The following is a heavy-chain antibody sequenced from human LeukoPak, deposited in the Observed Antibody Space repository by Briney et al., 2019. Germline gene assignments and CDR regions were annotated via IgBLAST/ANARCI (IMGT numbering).Heavy chain of an antibody. CDR3: ARGGPEYQLPN. V-gene: IGHV1-69*04. J-gene: IGHJ4*02. D-gene: IGHD2-2*01. Sequence: PVKVSCKASGGTFSSYAISWVRQAPGQGLEWMGRIIPILGIANYAQKFQGRVTITADKSTSTAYMELSSLRSEDTAVYYCARGGPEYQLPNWGQGTLVTVSS. CDR1: GGTFSSYA. CDR2: IIPILGIA.